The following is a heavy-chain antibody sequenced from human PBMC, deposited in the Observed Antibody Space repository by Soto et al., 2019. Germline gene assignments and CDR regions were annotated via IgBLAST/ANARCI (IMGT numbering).Heavy chain of an antibody. V-gene: IGHV3-49*03. CDR3: TKGIAVAGWTYSWFDP. Sequence: PGGSLRLSCTASGFTFGDYAMSWFRQAPGKGLEWVGFIRSKAYGGTTEYAASVKGRFTISRDDSKSIAYLQMNSLKTEDTAVYYCTKGIAVAGWTYSWFDPWGQGTLVTVSS. CDR1: GFTFGDYA. CDR2: IRSKAYGGTT. D-gene: IGHD6-19*01. J-gene: IGHJ5*02.